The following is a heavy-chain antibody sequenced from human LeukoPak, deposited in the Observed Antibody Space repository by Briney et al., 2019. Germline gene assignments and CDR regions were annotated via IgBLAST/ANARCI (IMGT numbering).Heavy chain of an antibody. V-gene: IGHV4-34*01. CDR2: INHSGST. Sequence: TSETLSLTCAVYGGSFSGYYWSWIRQPPGKGLEWIGEINHSGSTNYNPSLKSRVTISVDTSKNQFSLKLSSVTAADTTVYYCARGYGGKPNYWGQGTLVTLSS. J-gene: IGHJ4*02. CDR3: ARGYGGKPNY. D-gene: IGHD4-23*01. CDR1: GGSFSGYY.